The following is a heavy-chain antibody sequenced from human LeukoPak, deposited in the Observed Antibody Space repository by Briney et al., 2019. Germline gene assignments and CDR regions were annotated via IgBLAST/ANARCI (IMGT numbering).Heavy chain of an antibody. D-gene: IGHD6-13*01. V-gene: IGHV3-23*01. CDR2: ISGSGGGT. CDR1: GFTFSSYV. Sequence: GGSLRLSCAASGFTFSSYVMTGVRQAPGKGLEWVSIISGSGGGTYYADSVKGRFTISRDKSQNTLYLQMNSLRAEDTAVYYCAKGGYSFRSRFDPWGQGTLVKVSS. CDR3: AKGGYSFRSRFDP. J-gene: IGHJ5*02.